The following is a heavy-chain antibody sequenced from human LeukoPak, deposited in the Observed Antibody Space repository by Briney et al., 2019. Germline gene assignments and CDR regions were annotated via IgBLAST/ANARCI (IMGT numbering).Heavy chain of an antibody. CDR3: ARDRVLYYYYGMDV. J-gene: IGHJ6*02. CDR2: ISYDGSNE. V-gene: IGHV3-30-3*01. Sequence: GGSLRLSCAASGFTFSSYAMHWVRQAPGKGLEWLAVISYDGSNEEYADSVKGRFTVSRDNSKNALYLQMSSLRDEDTAVYYCARDRVLYYYYGMDVWGQGTTVTVSS. D-gene: IGHD2-15*01. CDR1: GFTFSSYA.